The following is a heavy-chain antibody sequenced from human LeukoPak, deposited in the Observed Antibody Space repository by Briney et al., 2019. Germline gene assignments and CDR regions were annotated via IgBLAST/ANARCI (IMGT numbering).Heavy chain of an antibody. CDR2: ISYDGSNK. J-gene: IGHJ6*02. V-gene: IGHV3-30-3*01. CDR3: AKDRDSGTMVRGVIIKTSYYYYYGMDV. D-gene: IGHD3-10*01. Sequence: GGSLRLSCAASGFTFSSYAMHWVRQAPGKGLEWVAVISYDGSNKYYADSVKGRFTISRDNSKNTLYLQMNSLRAEDTALYYCAKDRDSGTMVRGVIIKTSYYYYYGMDVWGQGTTVTVSS. CDR1: GFTFSSYA.